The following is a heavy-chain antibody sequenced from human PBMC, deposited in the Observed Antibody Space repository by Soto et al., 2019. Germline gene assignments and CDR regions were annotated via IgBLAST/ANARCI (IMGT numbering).Heavy chain of an antibody. V-gene: IGHV4-59*08. CDR2: IDNGGGT. Sequence: QVQLQESGPGLVKPSETLSLTCTVSSDSRSSHKWSWIRQPPGKGLEWIGYIDNGGGTSYNPSLRRRVPMSGDTSTLQFTLKLSSVTAADTAVYYCVRQGFGVLHGLVDVWGQGTMVTVSS. CDR3: VRQGFGVLHGLVDV. D-gene: IGHD3-10*01. J-gene: IGHJ6*02. CDR1: SDSRSSHK.